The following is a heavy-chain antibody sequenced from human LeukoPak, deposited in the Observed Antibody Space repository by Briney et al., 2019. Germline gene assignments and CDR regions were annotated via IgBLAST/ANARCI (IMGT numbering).Heavy chain of an antibody. V-gene: IGHV3-48*01. Sequence: PGGSLRLSCAASGFTFSSYSMNWVRQAPGKGLEWVSYISSSSSTIYYADSVKGRFTISRDNAKNSLYLQMNSLRAEDTAVYYCARDATYYDFWSGYHAFDIWGQGTMVTVSS. D-gene: IGHD3-3*01. CDR1: GFTFSSYS. CDR3: ARDATYYDFWSGYHAFDI. CDR2: ISSSSSTI. J-gene: IGHJ3*02.